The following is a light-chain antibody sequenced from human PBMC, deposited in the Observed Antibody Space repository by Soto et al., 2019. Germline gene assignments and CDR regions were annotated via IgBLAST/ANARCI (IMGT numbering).Light chain of an antibody. CDR3: QQRSSWPPGYT. CDR2: DAS. V-gene: IGKV3-11*01. CDR1: QSVSSY. Sequence: EIVLTQSPATLSLSPGERATLSCRASQSVSSYLAWYQQKPGQAPRLLIYDASNRATGIPARFSGSGSATDFTLTISSLEPEDFAVYYCQQRSSWPPGYTFGQGTKLEFK. J-gene: IGKJ2*01.